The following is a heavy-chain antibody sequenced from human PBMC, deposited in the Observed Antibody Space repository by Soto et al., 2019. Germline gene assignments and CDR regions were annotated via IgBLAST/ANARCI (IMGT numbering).Heavy chain of an antibody. J-gene: IGHJ4*02. CDR3: ATVRWDGYAPPRSRGGLFDY. CDR1: GGSFSGYY. D-gene: IGHD5-12*01. Sequence: QVQLQQWGAGLLKPSETLSLTCAVSGGSFSGYYCTWIRQPPGKGREWIGEINHSGSTNYNPSLTSRVTFPEDTSRNQFSLKLSSVTVADTGVYYCATVRWDGYAPPRSRGGLFDYWGQGTLVTVSS. CDR2: INHSGST. V-gene: IGHV4-34*01.